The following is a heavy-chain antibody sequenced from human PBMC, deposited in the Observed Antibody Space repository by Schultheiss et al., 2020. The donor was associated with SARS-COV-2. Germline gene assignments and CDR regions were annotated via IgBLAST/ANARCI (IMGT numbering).Heavy chain of an antibody. CDR1: GFTFGDYA. V-gene: IGHV3-49*03. Sequence: GGSLRLSCTASGFTFGDYAMSWFRQAPGKGLEWVGFIRSKAYGGTTEYAASVKGRFTISRDDSKSIAYLQMNSLKTEDTAVYYCTRDPVGALGYFDYWGQGTLVTVSS. D-gene: IGHD7-27*01. CDR3: TRDPVGALGYFDY. J-gene: IGHJ4*02. CDR2: IRSKAYGGTT.